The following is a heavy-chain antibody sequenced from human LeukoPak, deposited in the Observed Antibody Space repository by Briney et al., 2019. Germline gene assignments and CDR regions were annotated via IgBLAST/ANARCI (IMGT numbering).Heavy chain of an antibody. CDR1: GFTFSSYW. CDR2: INTDGSTT. V-gene: IGHV3-74*01. D-gene: IGHD3-22*01. Sequence: RGSLRLSCAASGFTFSSYWMHWVRHAPGKGLVWVSHINTDGSTTNYADSVKGRFTISRDNAKNTLYLQINSLRGEDTAVYYCARSSGYLDYWGQGTPVTVSS. J-gene: IGHJ4*02. CDR3: ARSSGYLDY.